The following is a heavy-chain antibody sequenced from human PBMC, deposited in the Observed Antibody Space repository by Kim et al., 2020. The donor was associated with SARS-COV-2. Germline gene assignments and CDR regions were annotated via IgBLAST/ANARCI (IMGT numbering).Heavy chain of an antibody. D-gene: IGHD6-13*01. CDR1: GYTFTNYG. Sequence: ASVKVSCKASGYTFTNYGISWVRQAPGQGLEWVGWISAYNGNTKYAQKDQGRVTMTTDTSTRTAFMELRSMIFDDTAMYYCARGGGSSSWYGSGYNWFDSWGQGALVTVSS. V-gene: IGHV1-18*01. CDR2: ISAYNGNT. J-gene: IGHJ5*01. CDR3: ARGGGSSSWYGSGYNWFDS.